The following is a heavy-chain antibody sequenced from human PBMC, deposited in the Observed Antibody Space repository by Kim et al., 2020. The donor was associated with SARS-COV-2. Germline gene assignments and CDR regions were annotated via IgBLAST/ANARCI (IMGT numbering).Heavy chain of an antibody. CDR1: GYTFTSYG. CDR3: ATTVYYGSGSYDY. Sequence: ASVKVSCKASGYTFTSYGISWVRQAPGQGLEWMGWISAHNGNTNYEQKIQGRVTMTTETSTSTAYMELRSLRSDDTAVYYCATTVYYGSGSYDYWGQGTLVTVSS. V-gene: IGHV1-18*01. CDR2: ISAHNGNT. J-gene: IGHJ4*02. D-gene: IGHD3-10*01.